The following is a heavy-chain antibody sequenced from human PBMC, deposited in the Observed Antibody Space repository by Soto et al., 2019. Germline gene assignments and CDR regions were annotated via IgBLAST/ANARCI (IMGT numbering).Heavy chain of an antibody. V-gene: IGHV1-8*01. Sequence: EASVKVSCKASGYTFTSYDINWVRQATGQGLEGMGWMNPNSGNTGYAQKFQGRVTMTRNTSISTAYMELSSLRSEDTAVYYCATPRPGISSYYYYGMDVWGQGTTVTVSS. D-gene: IGHD2-2*01. CDR1: GYTFTSYD. CDR2: MNPNSGNT. J-gene: IGHJ6*02. CDR3: ATPRPGISSYYYYGMDV.